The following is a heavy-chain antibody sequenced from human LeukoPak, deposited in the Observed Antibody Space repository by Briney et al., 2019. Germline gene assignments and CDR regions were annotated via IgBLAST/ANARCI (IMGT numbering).Heavy chain of an antibody. CDR2: IYAGGST. J-gene: IGHJ4*02. CDR3: ARDQYSYAHAAH. Sequence: GGSLRLSCAASGFTVNSNYMSWVRQVPGKGLEWVSIIYAGGSTYYADSVKGRFTISRDNSKNTLHLQMNSLRAEDTAVYYCARDQYSYAHAAHWGQGTLVTVSS. V-gene: IGHV3-66*01. CDR1: GFTVNSNY. D-gene: IGHD5-18*01.